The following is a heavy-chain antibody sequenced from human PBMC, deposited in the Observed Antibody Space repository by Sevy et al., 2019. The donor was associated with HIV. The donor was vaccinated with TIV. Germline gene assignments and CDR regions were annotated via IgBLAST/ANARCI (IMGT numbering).Heavy chain of an antibody. V-gene: IGHV3-23*01. CDR2: ISGSGGST. CDR1: GFTFSSYA. J-gene: IGHJ3*02. Sequence: GGSLRLSCAASGFTFSSYAMSWVRQAPGKGLEWVSAISGSGGSTYYADSVKGRFTISRDNSKNTLYLQMNSLRAEDTAVYYCVKDRAVAGKGEEEAFDIWGQGTMVTVSS. D-gene: IGHD6-19*01. CDR3: VKDRAVAGKGEEEAFDI.